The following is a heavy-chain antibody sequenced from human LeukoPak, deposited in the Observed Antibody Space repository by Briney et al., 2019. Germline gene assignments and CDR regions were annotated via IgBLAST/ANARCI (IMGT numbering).Heavy chain of an antibody. J-gene: IGHJ4*02. CDR3: AREYYDFWSGYPLDY. Sequence: GSLRLSCAASGFTFSRYWMSWVRQAPGKGLEWVANIKQDGSEKYYVDSVKGRFTISRDNAKNSLYLQMNSLRAEDTAVYYCAREYYDFWSGYPLDYWGQGTLVTVSS. CDR2: IKQDGSEK. V-gene: IGHV3-7*01. CDR1: GFTFSRYW. D-gene: IGHD3-3*01.